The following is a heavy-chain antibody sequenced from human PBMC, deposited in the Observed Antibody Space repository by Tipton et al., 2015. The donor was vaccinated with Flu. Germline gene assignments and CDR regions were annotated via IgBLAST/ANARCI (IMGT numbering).Heavy chain of an antibody. D-gene: IGHD3-10*01. CDR3: ARHLGFGVPSGAFDI. Sequence: GSLRLSCAASGFTFSSYEMNWVRQAPGKGLEWVSYISSSGSTIYYADSVKGRFTISRDNAKNSLYLQMNSLRAEDTAVYYCARHLGFGVPSGAFDIWGQGTMVTVSS. CDR1: GFTFSSYE. CDR2: ISSSGSTI. V-gene: IGHV3-48*03. J-gene: IGHJ3*02.